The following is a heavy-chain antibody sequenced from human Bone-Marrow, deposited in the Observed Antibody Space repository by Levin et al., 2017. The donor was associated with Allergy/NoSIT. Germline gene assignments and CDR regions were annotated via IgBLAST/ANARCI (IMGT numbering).Heavy chain of an antibody. D-gene: IGHD2-15*01. Sequence: GGSLRLSCAASGFTFSSYAMSWVRQAPGKGLEWVSVISGSGGSTDYADSVKGRFTISRDNSKNTLYLQMNSLRTEDTAVYYCARVLRAGGSCFDYWGQGTLVTVSS. V-gene: IGHV3-23*01. CDR3: ARVLRAGGSCFDY. CDR1: GFTFSSYA. CDR2: ISGSGGST. J-gene: IGHJ4*02.